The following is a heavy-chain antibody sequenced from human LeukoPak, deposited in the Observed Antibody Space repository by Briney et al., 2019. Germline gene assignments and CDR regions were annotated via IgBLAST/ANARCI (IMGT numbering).Heavy chain of an antibody. J-gene: IGHJ4*02. V-gene: IGHV5-10-1*01. CDR3: ASRVYSYADY. CDR2: IDPSDSYT. Sequence: GESLKISCKGSGYSFTSYWIGWVRQMPGKGLEWMGRIDPSDSYTNYSPSFQGHVTISADKSISTAYLQWSSLKASDTAMYYCASRVYSYADYWGQGTLVTVSS. D-gene: IGHD5-18*01. CDR1: GYSFTSYW.